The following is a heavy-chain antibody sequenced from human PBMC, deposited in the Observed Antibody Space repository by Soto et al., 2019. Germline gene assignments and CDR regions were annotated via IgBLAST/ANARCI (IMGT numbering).Heavy chain of an antibody. CDR2: ISTYTGNT. CDR3: ARDRFAP. Sequence: ASVKVSCKASGYTFTSYGISWVRQAPGQGLEWMGWISTYTGNTIYAQKLQGRVTMTTDTSTSTAYMELRSLKSDDSAVYYCARDRFAPWGQGTLVTVSS. CDR1: GYTFTSYG. J-gene: IGHJ5*02. V-gene: IGHV1-18*01.